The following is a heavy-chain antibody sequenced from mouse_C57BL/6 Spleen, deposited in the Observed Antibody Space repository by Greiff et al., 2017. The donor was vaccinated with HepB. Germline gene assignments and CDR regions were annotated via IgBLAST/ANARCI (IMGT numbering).Heavy chain of an antibody. CDR1: GYTFTSYW. CDR2: IDPNSGGT. Sequence: QVQLKQPGAELVKPGASVKLSCKASGYTFTSYWMHWVKQRPGRGLEWIGRIDPNSGGTKYNEKFKSKATLTVDKPSSTAYMQLSSLTSEDSAVYYCAREWGYYDYDGLAMDYGGQGTSVTVSS. V-gene: IGHV1-72*01. D-gene: IGHD2-4*01. J-gene: IGHJ4*01. CDR3: AREWGYYDYDGLAMDY.